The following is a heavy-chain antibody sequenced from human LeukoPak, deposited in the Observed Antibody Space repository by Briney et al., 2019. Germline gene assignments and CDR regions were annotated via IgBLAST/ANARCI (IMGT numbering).Heavy chain of an antibody. CDR1: GYTFTGYY. CDR3: ARRGSSWPRTYYYYYGMDV. D-gene: IGHD6-13*01. V-gene: IGHV1-2*04. CDR2: INPNSGGT. J-gene: IGHJ6*04. Sequence: ASVKVSCKASGYTFTGYYMHWVRQAPGQGLEWMGWINPNSGGTNYAQKFQGWVTMTRDTSISTAYMELSRLRSDDTAVYYCARRGSSWPRTYYYYYGMDVWGKGTTVTVSS.